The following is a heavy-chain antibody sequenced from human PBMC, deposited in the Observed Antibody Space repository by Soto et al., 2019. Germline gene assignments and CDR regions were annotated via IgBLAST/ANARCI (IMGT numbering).Heavy chain of an antibody. D-gene: IGHD2-21*01. CDR3: ARVLSPKYSTYWVDAFDL. CDR2: INQDGSVQ. Sequence: EVQLVESGGGLVQPGGSLRLSCAASGFTFSTYWMTWVRQAPGKGLEWVANINQDGSVQNYVDSVKGRFTISRDNAENSRYVQMNSLRAEDAAVYYCARVLSPKYSTYWVDAFDLWGQGTMVTVSS. V-gene: IGHV3-7*05. J-gene: IGHJ3*01. CDR1: GFTFSTYW.